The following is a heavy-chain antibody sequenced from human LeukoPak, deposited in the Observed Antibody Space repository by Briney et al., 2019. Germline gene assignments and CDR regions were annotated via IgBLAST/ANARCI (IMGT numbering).Heavy chain of an antibody. D-gene: IGHD6-13*01. Sequence: SETLSLTCTVSGGSISSYYWSWNRQPPGKGLEWIGYIYYSGTTNYNPSLKSRVTIAVDTSKNQFSLKLSSVTAADTAVYYCARGVYIAAAQYGYWGQGTPVTVSS. CDR1: GGSISSYY. CDR2: IYYSGTT. J-gene: IGHJ4*02. V-gene: IGHV4-59*01. CDR3: ARGVYIAAAQYGY.